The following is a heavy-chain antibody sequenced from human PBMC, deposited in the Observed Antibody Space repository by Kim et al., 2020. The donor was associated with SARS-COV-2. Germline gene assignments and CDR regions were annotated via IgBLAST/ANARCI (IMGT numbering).Heavy chain of an antibody. J-gene: IGHJ6*02. V-gene: IGHV4-59*01. D-gene: IGHD6-19*01. CDR2: IYYSGST. Sequence: SETLSLTCTVSGGSISSYYWSWIRQPPGKGLEWIGYIYYSGSTNYNPSLKSRVTISVDTSKNQFSLKLSSVTVADTAVYYCARDLGSGTYYYGMDVWGQGTTVTVSS. CDR3: ARDLGSGTYYYGMDV. CDR1: GGSISSYY.